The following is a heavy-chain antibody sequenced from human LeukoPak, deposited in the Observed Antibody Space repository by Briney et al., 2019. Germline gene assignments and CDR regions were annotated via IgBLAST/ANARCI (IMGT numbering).Heavy chain of an antibody. CDR3: SRQVVGNDY. D-gene: IGHD3-22*01. Sequence: SETLSLTCAVYGDSSFSNYYWRWIRQPPGGALEWIGEINHSGYTNYNPSLKSRVTLSIDISKNQFSLRLNSVTAADTAVYYCSRQVVGNDYWGQGTLVTVSS. CDR1: GDSSFSNYY. J-gene: IGHJ4*02. CDR2: INHSGYT. V-gene: IGHV4-34*01.